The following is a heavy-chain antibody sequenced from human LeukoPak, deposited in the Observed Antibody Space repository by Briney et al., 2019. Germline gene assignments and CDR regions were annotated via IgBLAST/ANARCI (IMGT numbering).Heavy chain of an antibody. J-gene: IGHJ3*02. D-gene: IGHD6-19*01. CDR3: AKVMGSGQWLVEREDFDI. CDR1: GYTFTGYY. Sequence: ASVKVSCKASGYTFTGYYMYWVRQAPGQGLEWMGWINPNSGGTNYAQKFQGRVTMTRDTSISTAYMELSRLRSDDTAVYYCAKVMGSGQWLVEREDFDIWGQGTMVTVSS. V-gene: IGHV1-2*02. CDR2: INPNSGGT.